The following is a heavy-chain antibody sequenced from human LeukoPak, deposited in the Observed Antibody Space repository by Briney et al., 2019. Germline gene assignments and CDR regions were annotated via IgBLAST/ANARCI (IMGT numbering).Heavy chain of an antibody. D-gene: IGHD3-22*01. CDR2: INPSGGST. Sequence: GASVTVSCKASGYTFTSYYIHWVRQAPGQGLEWMGIINPSGGSTSYAQKLQGRVTMTRDTSTSTVYMELISLRSEDTAVYYCARGSDSSGYYHLNWFDPWGQGTLVTVSS. J-gene: IGHJ5*02. CDR1: GYTFTSYY. V-gene: IGHV1-46*01. CDR3: ARGSDSSGYYHLNWFDP.